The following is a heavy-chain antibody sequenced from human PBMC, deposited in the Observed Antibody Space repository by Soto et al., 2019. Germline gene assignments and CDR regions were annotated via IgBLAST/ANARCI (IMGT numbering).Heavy chain of an antibody. J-gene: IGHJ5*02. D-gene: IGHD2-15*01. Sequence: QVQLVQSGAEVKKPGASVKVSCKASGYTFTGYYMHWVRQAPGQGLEWMGWINPNSGGTNYAQKFQGWVTMTRDTSISTAYMELSRLRSDDTAVYYCARDNLCSGGSCYWFDPRGQGTLVTVSS. CDR3: ARDNLCSGGSCYWFDP. V-gene: IGHV1-2*04. CDR2: INPNSGGT. CDR1: GYTFTGYY.